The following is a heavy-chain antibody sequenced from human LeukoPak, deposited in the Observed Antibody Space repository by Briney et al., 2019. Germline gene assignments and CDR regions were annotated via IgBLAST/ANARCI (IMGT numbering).Heavy chain of an antibody. J-gene: IGHJ3*02. Sequence: SETLSLTCTVSGGSISSSSYYWGWIRQPPGKGLEWIGSIYYSGSTYYNPSLKSRVTISVDTSKNQFSLELSSVTAADTAVYYCARPLFTAVGPDDAFDIWGQGTMVTVSS. V-gene: IGHV4-39*01. CDR2: IYYSGST. CDR3: ARPLFTAVGPDDAFDI. CDR1: GGSISSSSYY. D-gene: IGHD6-19*01.